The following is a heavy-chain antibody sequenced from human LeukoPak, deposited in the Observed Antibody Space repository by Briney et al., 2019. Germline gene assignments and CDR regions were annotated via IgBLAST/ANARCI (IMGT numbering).Heavy chain of an antibody. CDR2: IIPIFGTA. CDR1: GGTFSSYA. V-gene: IGHV1-69*01. J-gene: IGHJ6*02. Sequence: SVKVSCKASGGTFSSYAISWVRQAPGQGLEWMGGIIPIFGTANYAQKFQGRVTITADESTSTAYMELSSLRSEDTAVYYCARESTPPPGSCGGDCYLAYYYYGMDVWGQGTAVTVSS. D-gene: IGHD2-21*02. CDR3: ARESTPPPGSCGGDCYLAYYYYGMDV.